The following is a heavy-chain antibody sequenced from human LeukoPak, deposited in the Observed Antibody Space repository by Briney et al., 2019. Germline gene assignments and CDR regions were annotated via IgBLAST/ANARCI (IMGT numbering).Heavy chain of an antibody. CDR1: GFTFNSYA. CDR3: AKDFNGFNPLYFFDY. D-gene: IGHD5-24*01. V-gene: IGHV3-30*04. J-gene: IGHJ4*02. Sequence: GGSLRLSWAASGFTFNSYAMHWVRQAPGKGLELVAIISYDGSKKFYADSVKGRFTIARDSSKNTLYPQMDSLRAEDTALYYCAKDFNGFNPLYFFDYWGQGTLVTVSS. CDR2: ISYDGSKK.